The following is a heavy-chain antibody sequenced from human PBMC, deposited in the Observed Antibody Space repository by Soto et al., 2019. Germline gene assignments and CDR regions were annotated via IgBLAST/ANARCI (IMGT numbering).Heavy chain of an antibody. CDR3: ARHYTFSSNFDY. CDR2: IYYSGST. D-gene: IGHD3-16*01. CDR1: GGSISSYY. J-gene: IGHJ4*02. V-gene: IGHV4-59*08. Sequence: PSETLSLTCTVSGGSISSYYWSWIRQPPGKGLEWIGYIYYSGSTNYNPSLKSRVTISVDTSKNQFSLKLSSVTAADTAVYYCARHYTFSSNFDYWGQGTLVTVS.